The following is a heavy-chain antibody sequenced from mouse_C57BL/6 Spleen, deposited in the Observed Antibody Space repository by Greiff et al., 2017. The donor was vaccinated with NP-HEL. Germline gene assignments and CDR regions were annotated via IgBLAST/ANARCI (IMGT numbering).Heavy chain of an antibody. D-gene: IGHD4-1*01. V-gene: IGHV5-17*01. J-gene: IGHJ1*03. CDR1: GFTFSDYG. Sequence: EVKVVESGGGLVKPGGSLKLSCAASGFTFSDYGMHWVRQAPEKGLEWVAYISSGSSTIYYADTVKGRFTISRDNAKNTLFLQMTSLRSEDTAMYYCARSKLGRYFDVWGTGTTVTVSS. CDR2: ISSGSSTI. CDR3: ARSKLGRYFDV.